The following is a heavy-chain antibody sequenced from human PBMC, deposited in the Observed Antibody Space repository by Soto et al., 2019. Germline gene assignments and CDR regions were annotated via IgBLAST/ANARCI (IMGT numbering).Heavy chain of an antibody. J-gene: IGHJ4*02. CDR2: IIPIFGTA. CDR3: AIDREDTAMGHLYYFDY. Sequence: QVQLVQSGAEVKKPGSSVKVSCKASGGIFSSYAISWVRQAPGQGLEWMGGIIPIFGTANYAQKFQGRVTITADESTSTAYMELSSLRSEDTAVYYCAIDREDTAMGHLYYFDYWGQGTLVTVSS. CDR1: GGIFSSYA. V-gene: IGHV1-69*01. D-gene: IGHD5-18*01.